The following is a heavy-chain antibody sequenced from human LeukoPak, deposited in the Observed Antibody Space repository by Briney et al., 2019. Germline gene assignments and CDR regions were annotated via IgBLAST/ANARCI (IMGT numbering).Heavy chain of an antibody. Sequence: SETLSLTCTVSGVSISSRYHYWTWIRQPAGQGLEWIGRIYSSGSTNYNPSLQSRVAISLDTSENQFSLMLTSVTAADTAVYYCARDGGWDYYYYYMDVWGKGTTVTVSS. CDR3: ARDGGWDYYYYYMDV. V-gene: IGHV4-61*02. CDR2: IYSSGST. CDR1: GVSISSRYHY. D-gene: IGHD3-16*01. J-gene: IGHJ6*03.